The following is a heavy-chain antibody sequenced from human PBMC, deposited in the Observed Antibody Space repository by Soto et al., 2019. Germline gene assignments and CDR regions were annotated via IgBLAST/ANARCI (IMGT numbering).Heavy chain of an antibody. J-gene: IGHJ5*02. CDR1: GFTFSSYS. Sequence: PGGSLRLSCAASGFTFSSYSMNWVRQAPGKGLEWVSYISSSSTIYYADSVKGRFTISRDNAKNSLYLQMNSLRDEDTAVYYCARESRFLEWLSLNWFDPWGQGTLVTVSS. V-gene: IGHV3-48*02. D-gene: IGHD3-3*01. CDR2: ISSSSTI. CDR3: ARESRFLEWLSLNWFDP.